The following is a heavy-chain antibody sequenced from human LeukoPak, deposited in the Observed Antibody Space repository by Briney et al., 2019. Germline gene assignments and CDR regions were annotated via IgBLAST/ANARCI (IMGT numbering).Heavy chain of an antibody. J-gene: IGHJ4*02. Sequence: GGSLRLSCAASGFTFSSYSMNWVRQAPGKGLEWVSSISSSSSYIYYADSVKGRFTISRDNAKNSLYLQMNCLRAEDTAVYYCARDAHPYYYGSGSLIDYWGQGTLVTVSS. CDR2: ISSSSSYI. CDR3: ARDAHPYYYGSGSLIDY. CDR1: GFTFSSYS. V-gene: IGHV3-21*01. D-gene: IGHD3-10*01.